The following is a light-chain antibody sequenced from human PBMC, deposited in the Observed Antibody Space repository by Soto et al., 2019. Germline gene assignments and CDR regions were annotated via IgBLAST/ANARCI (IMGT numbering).Light chain of an antibody. V-gene: IGKV1-39*01. J-gene: IGKJ3*01. Sequence: IQVAPSPSSLSASVVARVAITCRGSQGISSFLNWYQQIPGKAPKLLIYGASSLQSGVPSRFSGSGSGTDFTLTISSLQPEDFATYYCQQSYSTLFTFGPGTKVDI. CDR3: QQSYSTLFT. CDR2: GAS. CDR1: QGISSF.